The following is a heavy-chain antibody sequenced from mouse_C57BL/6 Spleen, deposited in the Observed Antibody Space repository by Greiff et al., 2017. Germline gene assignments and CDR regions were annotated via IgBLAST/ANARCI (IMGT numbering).Heavy chain of an antibody. Sequence: QVQLQQPGTELVKPGASVKLSCTASGYTFTSYWMHWVKQRPGQGLEWLGNINPSNGGTNYNEKFKSKATLTVDKASSTAYMQLSRLTSEDSAVYYCARWGFTTGFAYWGQGTLVTVSA. J-gene: IGHJ3*01. V-gene: IGHV1-53*01. CDR3: ARWGFTTGFAY. CDR2: INPSNGGT. D-gene: IGHD1-1*01. CDR1: GYTFTSYW.